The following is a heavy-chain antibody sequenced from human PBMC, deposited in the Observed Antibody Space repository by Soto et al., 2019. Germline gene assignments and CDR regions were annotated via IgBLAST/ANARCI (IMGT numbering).Heavy chain of an antibody. CDR2: LYDVDGT. J-gene: IGHJ3*01. D-gene: IGHD1-1*01. Sequence: DVQLVESGGGLIQPGESLRLSCAAFGLTVSGKKYVAWVRHAPGKGLEWVSALYDVDGTYYADSLKGRFTTSTDSSKTTVYLQMNDLRPDDTAVYYCATWHEREHAYDVWGQGTTVTVSS. CDR1: GLTVSGKKY. V-gene: IGHV3-53*01. CDR3: ATWHEREHAYDV.